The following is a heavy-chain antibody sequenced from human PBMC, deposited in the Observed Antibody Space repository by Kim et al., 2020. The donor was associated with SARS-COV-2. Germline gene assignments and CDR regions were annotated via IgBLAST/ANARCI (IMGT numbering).Heavy chain of an antibody. CDR1: GGSISSNNPH. Sequence: SETLSLTCTVSGGSISSNNPHWGWIRQAPGKGLECIGSISYSGSTYYIPSLESRVTISVDTSKNQFSLKLRSVTAADTAVYYCARVGYSFGYRFGPLYY. J-gene: IGHJ4*01. CDR2: ISYSGST. CDR3: ARVGYSFGYRFGPLYY. V-gene: IGHV4-39*07. D-gene: IGHD5-18*01.